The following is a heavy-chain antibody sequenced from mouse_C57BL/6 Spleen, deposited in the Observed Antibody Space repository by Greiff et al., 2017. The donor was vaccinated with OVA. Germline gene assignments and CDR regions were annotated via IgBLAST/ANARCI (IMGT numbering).Heavy chain of an antibody. Sequence: QVQLQQPGAELVMPGASVKLSCKASGYTFTSYWMHWVKQRPGQGLEWIGEIDPSDSYINYNQKFKGKSTLTVDKSSSTAYTQLSSLTSEDSAVYYCARNLNRWFAYWGQGTLVTVSA. J-gene: IGHJ3*01. V-gene: IGHV1-69*01. CDR3: ARNLNRWFAY. CDR2: IDPSDSYI. CDR1: GYTFTSYW.